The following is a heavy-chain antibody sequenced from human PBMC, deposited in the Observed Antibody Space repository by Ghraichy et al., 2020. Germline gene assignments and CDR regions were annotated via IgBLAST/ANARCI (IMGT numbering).Heavy chain of an antibody. CDR3: AKDSSSHGDYYMDV. CDR2: ISYDGSNK. V-gene: IGHV3-30*18. D-gene: IGHD6-13*01. Sequence: GGSLRLSCAASGFTFSSYGMHWVRQAPGKGLEWVAVISYDGSNKYYADSVKGRFTISRDNSKNTLYLQMNSLRAEDTAVYYCAKDSSSHGDYYMDVWGKGTTVTVSS. CDR1: GFTFSSYG. J-gene: IGHJ6*03.